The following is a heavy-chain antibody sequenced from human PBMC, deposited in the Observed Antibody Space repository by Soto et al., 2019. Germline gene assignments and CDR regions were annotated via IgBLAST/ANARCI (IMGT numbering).Heavy chain of an antibody. J-gene: IGHJ4*02. Sequence: SETLSLTCTVSGGSVSNISDYWSWVRQPPGKGLEWIGYIYYGGSTNYNPSLKSRVTISVDTSKNQFSLKLSSVTAADTAVYYCARSKSGSYFRYWGQGTLVTVSS. CDR1: GGSVSNISDY. CDR3: ARSKSGSYFRY. D-gene: IGHD1-26*01. V-gene: IGHV4-61*01. CDR2: IYYGGST.